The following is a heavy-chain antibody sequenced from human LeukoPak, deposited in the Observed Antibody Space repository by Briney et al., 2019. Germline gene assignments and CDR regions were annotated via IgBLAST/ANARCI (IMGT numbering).Heavy chain of an antibody. J-gene: IGHJ6*03. D-gene: IGHD2-8*01. CDR1: GFTFSSYA. CDR2: ISSSSSTI. V-gene: IGHV3-48*01. Sequence: PGGSLRLSCAASGFTFSSYAMSWVRQAPGEGLEWVSYISSSSSTIYYADSVKGRFTISRDNAKNSLYLQMNSLRAEDTAVYYCARDAYCTNGVCYRSYMDVWGKGTTVTVSS. CDR3: ARDAYCTNGVCYRSYMDV.